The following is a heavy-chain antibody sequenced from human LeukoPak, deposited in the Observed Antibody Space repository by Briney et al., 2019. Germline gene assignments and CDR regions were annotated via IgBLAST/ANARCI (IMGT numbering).Heavy chain of an antibody. D-gene: IGHD3-22*01. J-gene: IGHJ4*02. CDR2: INAGNGNT. CDR1: GYTFTSYA. V-gene: IGHV1-3*01. CDR3: ARDRGTYYYDSSGYLY. Sequence: GASVKVSCKASGYTFTSYAMHWVRQAPGQRLEWMGWINAGNGNTKYSQKFQGRVTITRDTSAGTAYMELSSLRSEDTAVYYCARDRGTYYYDSSGYLYWGQGTLVTVSS.